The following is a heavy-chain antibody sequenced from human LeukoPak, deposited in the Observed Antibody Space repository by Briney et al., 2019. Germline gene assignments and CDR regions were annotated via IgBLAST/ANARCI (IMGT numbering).Heavy chain of an antibody. CDR1: GLAFSSYW. Sequence: GGSLRLSCAASGLAFSSYWMDWVRQAPGKGLEWVANINQDGSQKYYVDSVKGRFTISRDNAENSLYLQMNSLRAEDTAVYYCSGSLNSWGQGTLVTVSS. V-gene: IGHV3-7*01. J-gene: IGHJ4*02. CDR2: INQDGSQK. CDR3: SGSLNS.